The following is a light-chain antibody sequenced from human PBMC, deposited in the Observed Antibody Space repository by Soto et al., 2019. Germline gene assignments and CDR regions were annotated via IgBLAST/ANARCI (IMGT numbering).Light chain of an antibody. CDR1: QSVPSGY. J-gene: IGKJ5*01. Sequence: EIVLTQSPGTLSLSPGERATISCRASQSVPSGYVAWFQQKSGQAPRLLIYGASTRATGIPDRFSGSGSGTDFTLTISRLEPEDFAVYYCQQYGSPPITFGQGTRLEIK. V-gene: IGKV3-20*01. CDR2: GAS. CDR3: QQYGSPPIT.